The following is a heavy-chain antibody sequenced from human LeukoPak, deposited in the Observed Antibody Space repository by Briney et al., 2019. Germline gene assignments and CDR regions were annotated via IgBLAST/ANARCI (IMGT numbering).Heavy chain of an antibody. Sequence: ASVKVSCKASGYTFTTYAMHWVRQAPGQRLEWMGWINAGNGNTIYSQKFQGRVTITRDTSASTAYMELSSLRSEDTAVYYCARAKPYTAVASTELDFDSWGQGTLVPVSS. CDR1: GYTFTTYA. D-gene: IGHD6-19*01. J-gene: IGHJ4*02. CDR3: ARAKPYTAVASTELDFDS. CDR2: INAGNGNT. V-gene: IGHV1-3*01.